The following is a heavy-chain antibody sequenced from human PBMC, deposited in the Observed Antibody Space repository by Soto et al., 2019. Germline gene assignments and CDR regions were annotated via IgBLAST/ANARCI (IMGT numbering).Heavy chain of an antibody. CDR2: INPSGGST. D-gene: IGHD6-13*01. CDR1: GYTFTSYY. Sequence: QVQLVQSGAEVKKPGASVKVSCKASGYTFTSYYMHWVRQAPGQGLEWMGIINPSGGSTSYAQKFQGRVTMNRDTSTSTVYMELSSLRSEDTAVYYCAREGGIAAAWDPTLYFDYWGQGTLVTVSS. V-gene: IGHV1-46*03. J-gene: IGHJ4*02. CDR3: AREGGIAAAWDPTLYFDY.